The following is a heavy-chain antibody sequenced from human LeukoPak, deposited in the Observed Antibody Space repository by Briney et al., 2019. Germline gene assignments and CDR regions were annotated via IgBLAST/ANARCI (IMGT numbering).Heavy chain of an antibody. CDR2: ISYGGKNI. D-gene: IGHD5-12*01. CDR3: AKTYSRESGYDFFFHC. CDR1: GFSFSSYG. Sequence: PGRSLRLSCAASGFSFSSYGFHWVRQAPGKGLEWVSAISYGGKNIHYADSVKGRFTISRDNSRNMVYLQMNSLRVEDTAVYYCAKTYSRESGYDFFFHCWGQGTRVTVSS. V-gene: IGHV3-33*06. J-gene: IGHJ4*02.